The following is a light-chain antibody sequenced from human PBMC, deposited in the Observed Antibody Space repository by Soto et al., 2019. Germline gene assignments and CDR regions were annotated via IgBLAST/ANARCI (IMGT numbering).Light chain of an antibody. V-gene: IGLV2-23*01. J-gene: IGLJ1*01. CDR1: SSDVGGYNY. Sequence: QSALTQPASVSGSPGQSITISCTGTSSDVGGYNYVSWYQQHPGKAPRLIIYKGTRRPSGISYRFSGSTSGNAASLTISALQADDEADYFCCSSAPESTYVFGTGTKLTVL. CDR2: KGT. CDR3: CSSAPESTYV.